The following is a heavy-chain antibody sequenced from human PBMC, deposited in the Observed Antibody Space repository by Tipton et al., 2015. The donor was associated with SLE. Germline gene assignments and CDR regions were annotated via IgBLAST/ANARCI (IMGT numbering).Heavy chain of an antibody. Sequence: TLSLTCAVYGGSFSDYSWSWIRQPPGKELEWIGEVNHRGSTKYKASLKSRVSISVDTKKNQFSLRLSAVTAADTAVYYCARTSTYYDFWSGSYYYYYYMDVWGKGTTVTVSS. V-gene: IGHV4-34*01. CDR3: ARTSTYYDFWSGSYYYYYYMDV. CDR1: GGSFSDYS. CDR2: VNHRGST. D-gene: IGHD3-3*01. J-gene: IGHJ6*03.